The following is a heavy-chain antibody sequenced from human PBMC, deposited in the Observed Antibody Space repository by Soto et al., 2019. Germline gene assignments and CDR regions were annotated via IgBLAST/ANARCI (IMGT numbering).Heavy chain of an antibody. CDR2: IYYSGST. CDR1: GGSISSYY. V-gene: IGHV4-59*08. J-gene: IGHJ4*02. Sequence: SETLSLTCTVSGGSISSYYWSWIRQPPGKGLEWIGYIYYSGSTNYNPSLKSRVTISVDTSKNQFSLKLSSVTAADTAVYYCARHSRSYCTNGVCYRGNYFDYWGQGTLVTSPQ. D-gene: IGHD2-8*01. CDR3: ARHSRSYCTNGVCYRGNYFDY.